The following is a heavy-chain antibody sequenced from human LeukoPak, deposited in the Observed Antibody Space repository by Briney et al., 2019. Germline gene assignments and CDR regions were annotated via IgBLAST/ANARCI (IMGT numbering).Heavy chain of an antibody. D-gene: IGHD3-9*01. J-gene: IGHJ6*02. CDR3: ARDASIGLDV. V-gene: IGHV3-21*01. CDR2: ISDSGNT. Sequence: GGSLRLSCAASGFRFGGSTISWVRQAPGKGLQWVSSISDSGNTYYAEPLKGRITVSRDNAKNSLFLQMNSLRADDTAVYYCARDASIGLDVWGHGTTVTVSS. CDR1: GFRFGGST.